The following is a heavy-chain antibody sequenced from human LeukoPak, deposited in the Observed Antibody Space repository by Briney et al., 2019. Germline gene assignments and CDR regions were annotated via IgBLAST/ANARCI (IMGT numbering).Heavy chain of an antibody. CDR1: GFPFSSYE. D-gene: IGHD3-22*01. J-gene: IGHJ3*02. CDR2: ISSSGSTI. V-gene: IGHV3-48*03. Sequence: GGSLRLSCAASGFPFSSYEMNWVRQAPGKGLEWVSYISSSGSTIYYADSVKGRFTISRDNSKNTLYLQMNSLRAEDTAVYYCAKMGYYDSSGYSNHDAFDIWGQGTMVTVSS. CDR3: AKMGYYDSSGYSNHDAFDI.